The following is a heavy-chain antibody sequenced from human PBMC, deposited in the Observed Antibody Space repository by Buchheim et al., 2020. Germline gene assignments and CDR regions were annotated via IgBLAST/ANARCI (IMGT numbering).Heavy chain of an antibody. Sequence: QVQLQESGPGLVKPSETLSLTCTVSGGSISSYYWSWIRQPPGKGLEWIGYIYYSGSTNYNPSLKSRVTISVDTSKNQFSLKLSSVTAADTAVYYCARSGGVPAAYFNWFDPWGQGTL. CDR3: ARSGGVPAAYFNWFDP. CDR1: GGSISSYY. J-gene: IGHJ5*02. CDR2: IYYSGST. D-gene: IGHD2-2*01. V-gene: IGHV4-59*01.